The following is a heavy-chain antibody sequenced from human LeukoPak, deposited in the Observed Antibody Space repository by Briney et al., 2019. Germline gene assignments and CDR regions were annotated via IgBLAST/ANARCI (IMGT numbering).Heavy chain of an antibody. V-gene: IGHV4-39*07. CDR2: IYYSGST. J-gene: IGHJ3*02. CDR1: GGSISSSSYY. CDR3: ARVVKHLGYNWNVGGAFDI. Sequence: PSETLSLTCTVSGGSISSSSYYWGWIRQPPGKGLEWIGSIYYSGSTYYNPSLKSRVTISVDTSKNQFSLKLSSVTAADTAVYYCARVVKHLGYNWNVGGAFDIWGQGAMVTVSS. D-gene: IGHD1-20*01.